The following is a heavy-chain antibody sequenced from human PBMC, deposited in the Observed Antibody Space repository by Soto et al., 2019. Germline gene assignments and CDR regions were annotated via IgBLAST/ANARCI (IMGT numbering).Heavy chain of an antibody. CDR3: ARHVSPPPHVLRYFDWYPYYFDY. Sequence: QVQLVQSGAEVKKPGASVKVSCKASGYTFTSYGISWVRQAPGQGLEWMGWISAYNGNTNYAQKLQGRVTMTTDTSTSTAYMELRSLRSDDTAVYYSARHVSPPPHVLRYFDWYPYYFDYWGQGTLVTVSS. V-gene: IGHV1-18*01. D-gene: IGHD3-9*01. CDR1: GYTFTSYG. J-gene: IGHJ4*02. CDR2: ISAYNGNT.